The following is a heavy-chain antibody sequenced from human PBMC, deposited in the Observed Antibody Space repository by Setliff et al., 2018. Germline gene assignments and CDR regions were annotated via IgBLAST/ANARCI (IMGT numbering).Heavy chain of an antibody. Sequence: ETLSLTCTVSCDSISGYYWSWIRQPPGKGLEWIGYIYNSGTTSYNPSLRSRVSMSVDTSNNQISLTLASMTAADTAVYFCATLLAGNSGFYDTDFWGQGAQVTVSS. J-gene: IGHJ4*02. CDR1: CDSISGYY. CDR2: IYNSGTT. V-gene: IGHV4-4*08. D-gene: IGHD3-22*01. CDR3: ATLLAGNSGFYDTDF.